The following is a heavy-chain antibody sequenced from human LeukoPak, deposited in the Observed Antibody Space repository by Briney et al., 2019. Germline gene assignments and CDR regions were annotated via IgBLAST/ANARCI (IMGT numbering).Heavy chain of an antibody. CDR3: AKEKYSSGFFDY. CDR1: GFTFSSYA. V-gene: IGHV3-23*01. CDR2: ISGSGGGT. D-gene: IGHD6-19*01. J-gene: IGHJ4*02. Sequence: PGGSLRLSCAASGFTFSSYAMSWVRQAPGKGLEWVSAISGSGGGTYYADSVKGRFTISRDNSKNTLYPQMNSLRGEDTAVYYCAKEKYSSGFFDYWGQGTLVTVSS.